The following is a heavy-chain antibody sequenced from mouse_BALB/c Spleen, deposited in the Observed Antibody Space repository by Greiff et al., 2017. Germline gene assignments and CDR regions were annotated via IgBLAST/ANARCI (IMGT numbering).Heavy chain of an antibody. CDR3: AREPYYGNYEGWYFDV. CDR2: INSNGGST. Sequence: EVMLVESGGGLVQPGGSLKLSCAASGFTFSSYGMSWVRQTPDKRLELVATINSNGGSTYYPDSVKGRFTISRDNAKNTLYLQMSSLKSEDTAMYYCAREPYYGNYEGWYFDVWGAGTTVTVSS. J-gene: IGHJ1*01. V-gene: IGHV5-6-3*01. D-gene: IGHD2-1*01. CDR1: GFTFSSYG.